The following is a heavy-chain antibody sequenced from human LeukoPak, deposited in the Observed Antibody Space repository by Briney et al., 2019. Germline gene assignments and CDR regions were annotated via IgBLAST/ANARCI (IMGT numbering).Heavy chain of an antibody. CDR1: GFTFSSYS. V-gene: IGHV3-21*04. Sequence: GGSLRLSCAASGFTFSSYSMNWVRQAPGKGLEWVSSISSSSSYIYYADSVKGRFTISRDNAKNSLYLQMNSLRAEDTAVYYCARDQGEMATTAGGFDYWGQGTLVTVSS. D-gene: IGHD5-24*01. CDR2: ISSSSSYI. CDR3: ARDQGEMATTAGGFDY. J-gene: IGHJ4*02.